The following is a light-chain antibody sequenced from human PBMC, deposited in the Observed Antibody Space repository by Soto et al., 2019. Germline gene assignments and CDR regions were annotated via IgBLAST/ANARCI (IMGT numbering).Light chain of an antibody. CDR3: STLDDTLDAYV. V-gene: IGLV1-44*01. J-gene: IGLJ1*01. CDR2: NNN. Sequence: QSVLPQPPSASAPPGQRVTISCSGGSSNIGDNPVNWYQHLPGAAPTLLIYNNNQRPSGVPDRFSGSKSGASASLDISGLRSEDEADYYCSTLDDTLDAYVFGTGTKLTVL. CDR1: SSNIGDNP.